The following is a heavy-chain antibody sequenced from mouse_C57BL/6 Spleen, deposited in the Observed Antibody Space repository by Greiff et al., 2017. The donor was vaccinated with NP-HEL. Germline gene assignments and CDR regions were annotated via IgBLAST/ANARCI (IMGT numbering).Heavy chain of an antibody. Sequence: EVQLVESGPVLVKPGVSVKMSCKASGYTFTDYYMNWVKQSHGKSLEWIGVINPYNGGTSYNQKFKGKATLTVDKSSSTAYMELNSLTSEDSAVYYCALTGRHWYFDVWGTGTTVTVSS. CDR3: ALTGRHWYFDV. J-gene: IGHJ1*03. D-gene: IGHD4-1*01. CDR1: GYTFTDYY. CDR2: INPYNGGT. V-gene: IGHV1-19*01.